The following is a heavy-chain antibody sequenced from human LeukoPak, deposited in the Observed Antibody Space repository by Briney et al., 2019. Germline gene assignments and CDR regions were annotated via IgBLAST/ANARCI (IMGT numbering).Heavy chain of an antibody. CDR2: ITSSSTYI. CDR3: ARDPYSGNYGNYYYYYMDV. CDR1: GFTFNNYN. V-gene: IGHV3-21*01. Sequence: GGSLRLSCAASGFTFNNYNMNWVRQAPGQALEWVSSITSSSTYIFYADSVKGRFTISRDNAKNSLYLQMNSLGPEDTAVYYCARDPYSGNYGNYYYYYMDVWGKGTTVTISS. J-gene: IGHJ6*03. D-gene: IGHD1-26*01.